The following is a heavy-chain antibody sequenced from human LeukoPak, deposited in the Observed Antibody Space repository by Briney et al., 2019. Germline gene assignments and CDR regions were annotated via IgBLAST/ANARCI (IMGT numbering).Heavy chain of an antibody. J-gene: IGHJ4*02. Sequence: GGSLRLSCAASGFTVSSNYMSWVRQAPEKGLEWVSVIYSGGSTYYADSVKGRFTISGDNSKNTLYLQMNSLRAEDTAVYYCARVAPGWGVDYFDYWGQGTRVTVSS. V-gene: IGHV3-53*01. D-gene: IGHD3-10*01. CDR3: ARVAPGWGVDYFDY. CDR2: IYSGGST. CDR1: GFTVSSNY.